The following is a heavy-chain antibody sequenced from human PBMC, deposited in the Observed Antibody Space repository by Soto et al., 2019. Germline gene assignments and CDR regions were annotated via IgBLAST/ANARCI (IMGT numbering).Heavy chain of an antibody. CDR3: AIYDSSGSRGFQH. Sequence: QVQLQESGPGLVKPSQTLSLTCTVSGGSISSGAYYWSWIRQHPGKGLEWIGYIYYSGSTYYNPSLKRRVTISVDTSKIPFSLKLSSVTAPDTAVYYCAIYDSSGSRGFQHWGQGTLVTVSS. V-gene: IGHV4-31*03. D-gene: IGHD3-22*01. CDR2: IYYSGST. J-gene: IGHJ1*01. CDR1: GGSISSGAYY.